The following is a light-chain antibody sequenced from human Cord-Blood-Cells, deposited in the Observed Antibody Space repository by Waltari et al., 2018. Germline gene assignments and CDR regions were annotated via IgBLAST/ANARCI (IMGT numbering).Light chain of an antibody. V-gene: IGKV3-11*01. CDR2: DAS. Sequence: EIVLTQSPATLSLSPGERATLSCRASQSVSSYLAWYQQKPGQAPRLLIYDASNRATGIPAGFSGSGSGTDFTLTISSLEPEDFAVYYCQQRSNWQTFGQGTKLEIK. CDR3: QQRSNWQT. CDR1: QSVSSY. J-gene: IGKJ2*01.